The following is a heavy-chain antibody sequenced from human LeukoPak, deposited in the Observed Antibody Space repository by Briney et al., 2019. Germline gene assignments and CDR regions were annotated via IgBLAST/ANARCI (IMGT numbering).Heavy chain of an antibody. D-gene: IGHD3-3*01. CDR2: IRTKAYGGTT. V-gene: IGHV3-49*03. CDR3: TRYEAPDY. J-gene: IGHJ4*02. CDR1: GFTLSSYA. Sequence: PGGSLRLSCAASGFTLSSYAMSWFRQAPGKGLEWVGFIRTKAYGGTTEYAASVKGRFTISRDDSKSIAYLQMNSLKTEDTAVYFCTRYEAPDYWGQGTLVTVSS.